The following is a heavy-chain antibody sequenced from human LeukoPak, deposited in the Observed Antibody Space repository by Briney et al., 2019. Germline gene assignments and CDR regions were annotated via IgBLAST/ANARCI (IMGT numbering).Heavy chain of an antibody. CDR2: INWNGGST. D-gene: IGHD3-10*01. Sequence: SGGSLRLSCAASGFTFSSYAMSWVRQAPGKGLEWVSGINWNGGSTGYADSVKGRFTISRDNAKNSLYLQMNSLRAEDTALYYCARLWFGELYGYFDYWGQGTLVTVSS. CDR1: GFTFSSYA. J-gene: IGHJ4*02. CDR3: ARLWFGELYGYFDY. V-gene: IGHV3-20*04.